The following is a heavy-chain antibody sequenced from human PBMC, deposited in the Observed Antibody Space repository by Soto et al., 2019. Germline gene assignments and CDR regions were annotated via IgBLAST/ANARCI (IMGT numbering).Heavy chain of an antibody. CDR3: ARDPSTINKLIGVWFDP. CDR2: IKPISDIT. V-gene: IGHV1-69*13. CDR1: GDTFGRFT. J-gene: IGHJ5*02. D-gene: IGHD4-4*01. Sequence: SVKVSCKASGDTFGRFTINWVRQAPGQGLEWMGGIKPISDITNYAQRFQGRVTFTADASTSTVYLELSSLRSEDTAMYYCARDPSTINKLIGVWFDPWGQGTLVTAPQ.